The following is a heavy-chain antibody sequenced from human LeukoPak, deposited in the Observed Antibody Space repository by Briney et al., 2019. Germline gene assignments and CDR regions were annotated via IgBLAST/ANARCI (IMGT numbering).Heavy chain of an antibody. V-gene: IGHV4-59*08. D-gene: IGHD3-9*01. CDR1: AASLSNHY. Sequence: SETLSPTCILAAASLSNHYWSWIRQPPGKGLEWIGYIHYSGSTNYNGPLKRRVTLSADMSEAQYSLTRSCVTAADTAVYYCAGPYISRFNYWGEGTLITLPS. CDR3: AGPYISRFNY. CDR2: IHYSGST. J-gene: IGHJ4*02.